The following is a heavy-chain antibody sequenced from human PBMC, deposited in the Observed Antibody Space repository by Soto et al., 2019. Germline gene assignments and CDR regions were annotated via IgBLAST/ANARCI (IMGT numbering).Heavy chain of an antibody. CDR1: DDSINSDKYY. CDR2: IYYRGNA. Sequence: SETLSLTCSVSDDSINSDKYYWGWIRQPPGKGLEWIGSIYYRGNAYYNPSLQTRVTISVDTSKSQFSLKLSSVTAADTAVYYCARESPYGDYEDYWGQGTLVTVSS. J-gene: IGHJ4*02. D-gene: IGHD4-17*01. V-gene: IGHV4-39*02. CDR3: ARESPYGDYEDY.